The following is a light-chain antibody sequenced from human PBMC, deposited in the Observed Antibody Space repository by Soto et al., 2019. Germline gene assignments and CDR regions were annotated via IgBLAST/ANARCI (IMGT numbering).Light chain of an antibody. V-gene: IGKV3-15*01. CDR3: QQYNDWPTYT. CDR2: GAS. CDR1: RSVSSN. Sequence: EIVMTQSPVTLSVSPGERATLFCRASRSVSSNVAWYQQKPGQAHRLVIYGASTRATGIPARFSGSGSGTEFTLTISSLQSEDFAAYYCQQYNDWPTYTFGQGTKLEIK. J-gene: IGKJ2*01.